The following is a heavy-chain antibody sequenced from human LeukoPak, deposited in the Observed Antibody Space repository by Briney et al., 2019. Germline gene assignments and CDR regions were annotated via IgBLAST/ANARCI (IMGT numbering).Heavy chain of an antibody. D-gene: IGHD5-18*01. CDR3: AREITGGYSYGPRGFDY. CDR2: IYYSGST. V-gene: IGHV4-31*02. CDR1: GGSISSGGYY. Sequence: PSQTLSLTWTVSGGSISSGGYYWSWIRQHPRKGLEWIGYIYYSGSTYYNPSLKSRVTISVDTSKNQFSLKLSSVTAADTAVYYCAREITGGYSYGPRGFDYWGQGTLVTVSS. J-gene: IGHJ4*02.